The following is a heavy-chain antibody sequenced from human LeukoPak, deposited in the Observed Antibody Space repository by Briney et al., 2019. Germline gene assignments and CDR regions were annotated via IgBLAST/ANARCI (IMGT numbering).Heavy chain of an antibody. J-gene: IGHJ4*02. CDR1: GHNFMSYG. Sequence: ASVKVSCKASGHNFMSYGMHWVRQAPGQGLEWMGWINTNTGNPTYAQGFTGRFVFSLDISVSTAYLQISSLKAEDTAVYYCAKETVAEFEFDYWGQGTLVTVSS. CDR2: INTNTGNP. V-gene: IGHV7-4-1*02. D-gene: IGHD6-19*01. CDR3: AKETVAEFEFDY.